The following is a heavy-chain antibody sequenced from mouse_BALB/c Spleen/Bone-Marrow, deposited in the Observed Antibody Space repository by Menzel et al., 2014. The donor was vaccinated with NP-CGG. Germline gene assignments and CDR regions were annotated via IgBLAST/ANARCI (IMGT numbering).Heavy chain of an antibody. J-gene: IGHJ4*01. CDR2: IWGGGTT. Sequence: QVQLKESGPGLVAPSQSLSITCTVSGFSLXRYSLHWVRQPPGKGLEWLGMIWGGGTTDYNSALKSRLSISKDNSKSXVFLKMNGLQTDDTAMYYCARARYYDAMDYWGQGTSVTVSS. V-gene: IGHV2-6-4*01. CDR3: ARARYYDAMDY. CDR1: GFSLXRYS. D-gene: IGHD1-1*01.